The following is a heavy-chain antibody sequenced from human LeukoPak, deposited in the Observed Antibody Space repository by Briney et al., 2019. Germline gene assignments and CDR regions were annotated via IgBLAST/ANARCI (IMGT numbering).Heavy chain of an antibody. CDR1: GGSTTSSSYY. V-gene: IGHV4-39*01. J-gene: IGHJ5*01. CDR2: VYYTGKT. CDR3: ARRPGSRTNWFDS. D-gene: IGHD1-26*01. Sequence: SETLSLTCTVSGGSTTSSSYYWAWIRQPPGKGPEWIADVYYTGKTYYNPSLRSRLTISLDTSKNQFSLRVTSVTATDTAVYYCARRPGSRTNWFDSWGQGTLVIVSS.